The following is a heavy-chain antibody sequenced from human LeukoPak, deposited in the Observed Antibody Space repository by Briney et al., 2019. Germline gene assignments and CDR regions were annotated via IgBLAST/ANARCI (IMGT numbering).Heavy chain of an antibody. J-gene: IGHJ4*02. D-gene: IGHD6-19*01. Sequence: PGGSLRLSRAASGFTFSSYSMNWVRQAPGKGLEWVSSISSSSSYIYYADSVKGRFTISRDNAKNSLYLQMNSLRAEDTAVYYCARGYSSGWYFDYWGQGTLVTVSS. CDR1: GFTFSSYS. CDR3: ARGYSSGWYFDY. V-gene: IGHV3-21*01. CDR2: ISSSSSYI.